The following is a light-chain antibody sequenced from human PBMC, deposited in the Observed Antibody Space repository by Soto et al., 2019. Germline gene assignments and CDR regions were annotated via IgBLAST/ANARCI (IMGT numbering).Light chain of an antibody. Sequence: QSALTQPRSVSGSPGQLVTISCTGTSSDVDTYNRVSWYQQPPGTAPKLMIYEVSNRPSGVPDRFSGSRSGNTASLTISGLQAEDEADYYCCSYAGSHTWVFGTGTKLTVL. CDR3: CSYAGSHTWV. CDR2: EVS. J-gene: IGLJ1*01. V-gene: IGLV2-18*02. CDR1: SSDVDTYNR.